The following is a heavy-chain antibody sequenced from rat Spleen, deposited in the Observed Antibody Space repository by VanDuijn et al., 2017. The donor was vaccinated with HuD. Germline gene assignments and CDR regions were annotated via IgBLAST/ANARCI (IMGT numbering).Heavy chain of an antibody. CDR2: ISYGDSSGHSGT. CDR1: GFTFSDYD. V-gene: IGHV5-29*01. CDR3: ARAGYLRDWYFDF. J-gene: IGHJ1*01. Sequence: EVQLVESGGGLVQPGRSLKLSCAASGFTFSDYDMAWVRQAPKKGLEWVATISYGDSSGHSGTYYRDSVKGRFTISRDNAKSTLSLQMDSLRSEDTATYYCARAGYLRDWYFDFWGPGTMVTVSS. D-gene: IGHD2-2*01.